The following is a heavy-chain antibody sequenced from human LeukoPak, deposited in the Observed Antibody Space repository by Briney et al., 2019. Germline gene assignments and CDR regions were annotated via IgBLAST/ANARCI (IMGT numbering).Heavy chain of an antibody. J-gene: IGHJ4*02. CDR1: GGSISSSSYY. CDR3: ARHGDYDSSGYSSY. V-gene: IGHV4-39*01. CDR2: IYYSGST. Sequence: SETLSLTCTVSGGSISSSSYYWGWIRQPPGKGLEWIGSIYYSGSTYYNPSLESRVTISVDTSKNQFSLKLSSVTAADTAVYYCARHGDYDSSGYSSYWGQGTLVTVSS. D-gene: IGHD3-22*01.